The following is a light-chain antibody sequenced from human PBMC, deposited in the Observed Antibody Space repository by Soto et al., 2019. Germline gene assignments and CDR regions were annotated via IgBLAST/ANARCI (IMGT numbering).Light chain of an antibody. CDR1: QSVTTR. V-gene: IGKV3-20*01. J-gene: IGKJ4*01. Sequence: IVLTQSPGTLSLSPGERVTLSCRASQSVTTRLAWYQHKPGQAPRLLMSGASSRASGVPVRFSGSGSGTDFTLTISRLEPEDFALYYCQQYAHWPLTFGGGTKVDI. CDR2: GAS. CDR3: QQYAHWPLT.